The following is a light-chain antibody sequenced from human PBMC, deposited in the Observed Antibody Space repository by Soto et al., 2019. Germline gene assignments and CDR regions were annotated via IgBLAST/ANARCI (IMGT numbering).Light chain of an antibody. CDR2: WAS. V-gene: IGKV4-1*01. CDR1: QSVLYSSNNKNY. J-gene: IGKJ5*01. CDR3: QQYYNAPIT. Sequence: DIVMTQSPDSLAVSLGERAAINCRSSQSVLYSSNNKNYLAWYQQKPGQPPKLLIYWASTRESGVPDRFSGSESVTDFTLTISSLQAQDVAVYYCQQYYNAPITFGQGTRLEIK.